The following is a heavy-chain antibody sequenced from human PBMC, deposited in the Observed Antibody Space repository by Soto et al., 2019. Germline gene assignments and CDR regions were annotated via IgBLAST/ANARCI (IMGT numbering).Heavy chain of an antibody. Sequence: EEKLVQSGGGMVQPGGSLRLSCVGSGITFSNYWMNWVRQTPGKGLEWVANIKPDGSAKAYVDSVKGRFTVSRDNAKNSLYLQMNSLRAEDTAVYFCAAWDISNPWGQGTLVTVSS. CDR3: AAWDISNP. CDR1: GITFSNYW. V-gene: IGHV3-7*01. CDR2: IKPDGSAK. J-gene: IGHJ5*02. D-gene: IGHD2-15*01.